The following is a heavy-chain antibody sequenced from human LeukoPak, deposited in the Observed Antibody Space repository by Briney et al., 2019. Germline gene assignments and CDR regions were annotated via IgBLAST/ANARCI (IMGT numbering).Heavy chain of an antibody. CDR1: GGSISSHY. CDR2: IYYSGST. CDR3: ARVQSGASIAAASVYYYYYMDV. V-gene: IGHV4-59*11. D-gene: IGHD6-13*01. J-gene: IGHJ6*03. Sequence: PSETLSLTCTVSGGSISSHYWSWIRQPPGKGLEWIGYIYYSGSTNYNPSLKRRVTISVDTSKDQFSLKLSSVTAADTAVYYCARVQSGASIAAASVYYYYYMDVWGKGTTVTISS.